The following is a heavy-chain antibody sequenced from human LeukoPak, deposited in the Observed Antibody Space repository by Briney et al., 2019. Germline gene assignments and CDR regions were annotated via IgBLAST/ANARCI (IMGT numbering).Heavy chain of an antibody. CDR2: ISAYSGNT. CDR1: GYTFTSYG. J-gene: IGHJ6*03. V-gene: IGHV1-18*01. Sequence: ASVKVSCKASGYTFTSYGISWVRQAPGQGLEWMGWISAYSGNTNYAQKLQGRVTMTTDTSTSTAYMELRSLRSDDTAVYYCASPRTHYYYYYMDVWGKGTTVTVSS. CDR3: ASPRTHYYYYYMDV.